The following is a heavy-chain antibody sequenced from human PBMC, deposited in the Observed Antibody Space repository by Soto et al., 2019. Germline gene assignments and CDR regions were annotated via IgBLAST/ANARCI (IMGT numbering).Heavy chain of an antibody. CDR3: ARDAPYYYDSSGYYGNWFDP. V-gene: IGHV1-18*01. D-gene: IGHD3-22*01. J-gene: IGHJ5*02. CDR2: ISAYNGNT. CDR1: GYSFTSYG. Sequence: ASVNVSCKASGYSFTSYGISWVRQAPGQGLEWMGWISAYNGNTNYAQKLQGRVTMTTDTSTSTAYMELRSLRSDDTAVYYCARDAPYYYDSSGYYGNWFDPWGQGTLVTVSS.